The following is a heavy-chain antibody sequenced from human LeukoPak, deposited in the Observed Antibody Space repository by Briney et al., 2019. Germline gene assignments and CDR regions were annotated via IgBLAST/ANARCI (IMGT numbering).Heavy chain of an antibody. CDR3: ARRPYLWSSSYTHRDRFDS. Sequence: GGSLRLSCAPSGIPLSANHMSCVRWTPERGVDGVSVIYSGGATYYSVFVKGRFTISRDSSKNMVHLQMDRLAPEDTGVYYCARRPYLWSSSYTHRDRFDSWGQGTLVTVSS. D-gene: IGHD3-3*01. V-gene: IGHV3-66*02. CDR2: IYSGGAT. J-gene: IGHJ4*02. CDR1: GIPLSANH.